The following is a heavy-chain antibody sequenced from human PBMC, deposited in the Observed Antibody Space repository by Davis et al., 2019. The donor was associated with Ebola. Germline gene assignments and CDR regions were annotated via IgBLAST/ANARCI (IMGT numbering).Heavy chain of an antibody. V-gene: IGHV1-2*02. D-gene: IGHD3-22*01. CDR3: ARADNSSGYGKGLSRN. Sequence: ASVKVSCKASGYTFTDYYMHWVRRAPGQGLEWMGWINPDNGGTNYAQKFQGGVTMTRDTSISTAYMELSSLTSDDTAVYYCARADNSSGYGKGLSRNWGQGTLVTVSS. J-gene: IGHJ4*02. CDR1: GYTFTDYY. CDR2: INPDNGGT.